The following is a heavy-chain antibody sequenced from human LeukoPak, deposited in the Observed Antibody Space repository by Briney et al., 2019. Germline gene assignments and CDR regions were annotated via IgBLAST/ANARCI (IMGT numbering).Heavy chain of an antibody. D-gene: IGHD5-18*01. CDR3: ARGLRYSYEFDY. Sequence: VASVKVSCKASGYTFTSYYVHWVRQAPGEGLEWMGIINPSGGSTIYAQKFQGRVTMTWDMSTSTVYMELSSLRSEDTAVYYCARGLRYSYEFDYWGQGTLVTVSS. CDR2: INPSGGST. J-gene: IGHJ4*02. V-gene: IGHV1-46*01. CDR1: GYTFTSYY.